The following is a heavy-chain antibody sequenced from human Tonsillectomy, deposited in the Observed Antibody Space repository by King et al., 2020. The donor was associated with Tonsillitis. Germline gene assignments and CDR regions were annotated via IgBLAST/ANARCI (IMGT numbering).Heavy chain of an antibody. CDR2: FYYTGNT. D-gene: IGHD6-6*01. J-gene: IGHJ4*02. V-gene: IGHV4-59*08. CDR3: ARRVAVRPRYYFDY. CDR1: GGSIRNYY. Sequence: VQLQELGPGLAKPSETLSLTCTVSGGSIRNYYWTWIRQPPGKGLEWMGFFYYTGNTKYNPPLTSRVTIYLDTSKTQFSLKLSSVTAADTAVYYCARRVAVRPRYYFDYWGQGNLVTVSS.